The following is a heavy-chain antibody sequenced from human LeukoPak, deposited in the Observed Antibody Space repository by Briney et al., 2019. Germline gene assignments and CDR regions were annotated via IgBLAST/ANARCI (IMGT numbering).Heavy chain of an antibody. J-gene: IGHJ4*02. CDR1: GFTFSSYS. CDR3: ARVAYGDYYFDY. D-gene: IGHD4-17*01. V-gene: IGHV3-21*01. Sequence: GGSLRLSCAASGFTFSSYSMNWVRQAPGKGPEWVSSISTTSSFIYYADSVKGRFTVSRDYAKNSLFLQMTSLRAEDTAVYYCARVAYGDYYFDYWGQGTLVTVSS. CDR2: ISTTSSFI.